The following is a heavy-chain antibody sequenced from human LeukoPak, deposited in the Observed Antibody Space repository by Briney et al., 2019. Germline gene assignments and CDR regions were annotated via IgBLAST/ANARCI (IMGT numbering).Heavy chain of an antibody. Sequence: SETLSLTCTVSGGSISSYYWSWLRQPPGKGLEGIGYIYYSGSTNYNPSLTSRVTISVVTSKNQFSLKLSSVTAADTAVYYCARTIVVVPAALGYYYYMDVWGKGTTVTVSS. D-gene: IGHD2-2*01. CDR1: GGSISSYY. J-gene: IGHJ6*03. CDR3: ARTIVVVPAALGYYYYMDV. V-gene: IGHV4-59*01. CDR2: IYYSGST.